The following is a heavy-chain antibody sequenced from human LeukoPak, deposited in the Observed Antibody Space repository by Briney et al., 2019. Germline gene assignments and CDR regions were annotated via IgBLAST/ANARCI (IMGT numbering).Heavy chain of an antibody. J-gene: IGHJ3*02. V-gene: IGHV3-33*01. CDR1: GFTFSSYG. CDR2: IWYDGSNK. D-gene: IGHD2-15*01. Sequence: GGSLRLSCAASGFTFSSYGMHWVRQAPGKGLEWVAVIWYDGSNKYYADSVKGRFTISRDNSKNTLYLQMNSLRAEDTAVYYCARDFHYCSGGSCYEQGAFDIWGQGTMVTVSS. CDR3: ARDFHYCSGGSCYEQGAFDI.